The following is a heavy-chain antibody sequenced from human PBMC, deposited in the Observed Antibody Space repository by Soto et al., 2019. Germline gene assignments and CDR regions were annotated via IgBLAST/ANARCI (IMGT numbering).Heavy chain of an antibody. V-gene: IGHV3-30-3*01. J-gene: IGHJ4*02. CDR3: ARELDASRITMIVVVTPPFDY. CDR1: GFTFSSYA. D-gene: IGHD3-22*01. CDR2: ISYDGSNK. Sequence: GGSLRLSCAASGFTFSSYAMHWVRQAPGKGLEWVAVISYDGSNKYYADSVKGRFTISRDNSKNTQYLQMNSLRAEDTAVYYCARELDASRITMIVVVTPPFDYWGQGTLVTVSS.